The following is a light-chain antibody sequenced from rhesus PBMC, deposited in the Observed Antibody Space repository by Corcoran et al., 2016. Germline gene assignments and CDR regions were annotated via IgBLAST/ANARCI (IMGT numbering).Light chain of an antibody. CDR1: SSDVGGYNY. J-gene: IGLJ6*01. V-gene: IGLV2-23*01. CDR2: DVS. Sequence: QSALTPPASVSGSPGQSITISCTGTSSDVGGYNYVSWYQQHPGKAPKVMIFDVSKRPSGVSNRFSGSKSGNTAALTISGLQADDEADYYCSSFTSSNTDVFGTGTKVTVL. CDR3: SSFTSSNTDV.